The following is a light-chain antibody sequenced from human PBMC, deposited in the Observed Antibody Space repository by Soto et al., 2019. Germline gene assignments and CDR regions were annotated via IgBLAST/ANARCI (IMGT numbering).Light chain of an antibody. Sequence: DIQMTQSPSSLSASVGDRVTITCRASQSISSYLNWYQQKPGKAPKLLIYAASSLQSGVPSRFSGSGSGTDFTLTISSLQPEDFATYYRQQLNSYPSFGPGTKVDIK. V-gene: IGKV1-39*01. CDR2: AAS. CDR3: QQLNSYPS. J-gene: IGKJ3*01. CDR1: QSISSY.